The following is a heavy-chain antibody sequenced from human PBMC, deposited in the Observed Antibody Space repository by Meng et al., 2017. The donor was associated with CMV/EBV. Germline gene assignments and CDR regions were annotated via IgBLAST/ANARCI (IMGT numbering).Heavy chain of an antibody. CDR2: ISGSSSYI. V-gene: IGHV3-21*01. Sequence: GESLKISCAASGFTFSSYSMNWVRQAPGKGLEWVSSISGSSSYIYYADSVKGRFTISRDNAKNSLYLQMNSLRAEDTAVYYCTRELPNSLADYWGQGTLVTVSS. D-gene: IGHD4-23*01. J-gene: IGHJ4*02. CDR1: GFTFSSYS. CDR3: TRELPNSLADY.